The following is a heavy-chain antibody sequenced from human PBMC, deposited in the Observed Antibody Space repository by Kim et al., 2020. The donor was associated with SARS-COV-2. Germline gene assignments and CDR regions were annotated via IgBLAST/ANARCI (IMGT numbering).Heavy chain of an antibody. V-gene: IGHV1-69*02. D-gene: IGHD5-18*01. Sequence: NYAQKFQGRVTITADKSTSTAYMELSSLRSEDTAVYYCARSPIQLWNNDYWGQGTLVTVSS. CDR3: ARSPIQLWNNDY. J-gene: IGHJ4*02.